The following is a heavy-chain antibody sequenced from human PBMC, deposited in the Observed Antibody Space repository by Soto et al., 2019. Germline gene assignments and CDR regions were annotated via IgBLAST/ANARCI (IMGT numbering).Heavy chain of an antibody. CDR2: ISAYNGNT. CDR3: ARGTVRSYGLNYFDY. D-gene: IGHD5-18*01. CDR1: GYTFTSYG. V-gene: IGHV1-18*01. Sequence: GASLKVSCKASGYTFTSYGISWVRQAPGQGLEWMGWISAYNGNTNYAQKLQGRVTMTTDTSTSTAYMELRSLRSDDTAVYYCARGTVRSYGLNYFDYWGQGTLVTVSS. J-gene: IGHJ4*02.